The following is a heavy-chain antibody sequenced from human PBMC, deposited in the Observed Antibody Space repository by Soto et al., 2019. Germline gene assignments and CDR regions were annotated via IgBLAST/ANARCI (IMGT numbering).Heavy chain of an antibody. J-gene: IGHJ6*02. CDR1: GYSFTSYW. CDR3: ARQVPIVGSTYYYGMDV. CDR2: IYPADSDT. D-gene: IGHD1-26*01. Sequence: PGESLKISCKGSGYSFTSYWIAWVRQMPGKGLEWMGIIYPADSDTRYSPSFQGQVTISADKSIITAYLQWSSLKASDTAMYYCARQVPIVGSTYYYGMDVWGQGTTVTVSS. V-gene: IGHV5-51*01.